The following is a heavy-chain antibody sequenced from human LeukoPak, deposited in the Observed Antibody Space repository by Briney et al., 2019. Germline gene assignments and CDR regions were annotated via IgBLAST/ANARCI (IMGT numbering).Heavy chain of an antibody. CDR2: INHSGST. D-gene: IGHD2-2*01. Sequence: GSLRLSCAASGFTFRDYWMHWVRQAPGKGLEWIGEINHSGSTNYNPSLKSRVTISVDTSKNHFSLKLTSVTAADTSVYYCAKAGYQLIGVSVDWFDPWGQGTLVTVSS. V-gene: IGHV4-34*01. CDR1: GFTFRDYW. J-gene: IGHJ5*02. CDR3: AKAGYQLIGVSVDWFDP.